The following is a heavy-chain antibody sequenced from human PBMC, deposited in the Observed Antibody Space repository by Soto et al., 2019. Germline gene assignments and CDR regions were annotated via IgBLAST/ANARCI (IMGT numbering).Heavy chain of an antibody. CDR2: IIPIFGTA. D-gene: IGHD2-2*01. CDR3: ARAYRPGYYYYYGMDV. V-gene: IGHV1-69*01. Sequence: QVQLVQSGAEVKKPGSSVKVSCKASGGTFSSYAISWVQQAPGQGLEWMGGIIPIFGTANYAQKFQGRVTITADESTSTAYMELSSLRSEDTAVYYCARAYRPGYYYYYGMDVWGQGTTVTVSS. J-gene: IGHJ6*02. CDR1: GGTFSSYA.